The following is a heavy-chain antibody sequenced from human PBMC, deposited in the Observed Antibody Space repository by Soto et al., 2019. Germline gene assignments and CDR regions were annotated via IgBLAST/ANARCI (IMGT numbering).Heavy chain of an antibody. Sequence: GASVKVSCKASGYTFTSYAMHWVRQAPGQRLEWMGWINAGNGNTKYSQKFQGRVTITRDKSTSTAFLQWSSLKASDTAKYYCARRPEGQQREDFDHWGQGTLVTVSS. CDR2: INAGNGNT. D-gene: IGHD5-18*01. V-gene: IGHV1-3*01. CDR3: ARRPEGQQREDFDH. J-gene: IGHJ4*02. CDR1: GYTFTSYA.